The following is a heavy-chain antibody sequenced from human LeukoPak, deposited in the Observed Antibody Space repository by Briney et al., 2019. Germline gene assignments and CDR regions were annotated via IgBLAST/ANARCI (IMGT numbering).Heavy chain of an antibody. CDR2: MYYTANS. CDR1: GVSVGSAGYY. CDR3: ARSQSQSGSYRYYFAY. V-gene: IGHV4-61*08. Sequence: SETLSLTCSVSGVSVGSAGYYWTWIRQPPGKGLEWIGYMYYTANSNYNPFLKSRVTMSLDPSQNEFSLRLTSVTAADTAVYYCARSQSQSGSYRYYFAYWGQGSLVTVSS. J-gene: IGHJ4*02. D-gene: IGHD1-26*01.